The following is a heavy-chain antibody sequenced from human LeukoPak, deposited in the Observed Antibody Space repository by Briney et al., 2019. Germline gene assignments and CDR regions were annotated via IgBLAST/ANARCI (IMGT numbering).Heavy chain of an antibody. CDR2: IKQDGSEK. D-gene: IGHD6-19*01. CDR1: GFTFSSYW. CDR3: ARDDIAVATCFDY. V-gene: IGHV3-7*01. J-gene: IGHJ4*02. Sequence: PGGSLRLSCAASGFTFSSYWMSWVRQAPGKGLEGVANIKQDGSEKYYVDSVKGRFTISRDNAKNSLYLQMNSLRAEDTAVYYCARDDIAVATCFDYWGQGTLVTVSS.